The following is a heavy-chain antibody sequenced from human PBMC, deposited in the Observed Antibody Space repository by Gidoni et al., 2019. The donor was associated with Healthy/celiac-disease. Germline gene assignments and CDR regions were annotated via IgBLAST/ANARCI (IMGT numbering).Heavy chain of an antibody. V-gene: IGHV1-46*03. Sequence: QVQLVQSGAEVKKPGASVKVSCKASGYTCTSYYMHWVRQAPGQGLEWRGIINPSGGSTSYAQKFQGRVTMTRDTSTSTVYMELSSLRSEDTAVYYCARDANWVNYYYYMDVWGKGTTVTVSS. CDR1: GYTCTSYY. CDR3: ARDANWVNYYYYMDV. CDR2: INPSGGST. D-gene: IGHD7-27*01. J-gene: IGHJ6*03.